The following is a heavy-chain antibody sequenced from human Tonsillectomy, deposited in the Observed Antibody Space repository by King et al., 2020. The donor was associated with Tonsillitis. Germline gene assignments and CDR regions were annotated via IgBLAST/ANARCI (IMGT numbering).Heavy chain of an antibody. CDR1: GFTFSSYW. V-gene: IGHV3-74*01. J-gene: IGHJ4*02. CDR3: ARGRAPGGNFAS. Sequence: VQLVESGGGLVQPGGSLRLSCAASGFTFSSYWMHWVRQVPGEGLVWVSRINPDGGYTNYADSVKGRFSISRDNAKNTLYLQMNTLRAEDTGLFYCARGRAPGGNFASWGQGTRVTVSS. D-gene: IGHD4-23*01. CDR2: INPDGGYT.